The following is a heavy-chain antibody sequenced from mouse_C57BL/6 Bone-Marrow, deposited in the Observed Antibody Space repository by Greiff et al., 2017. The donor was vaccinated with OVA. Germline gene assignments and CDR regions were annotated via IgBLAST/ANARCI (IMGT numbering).Heavy chain of an antibody. CDR3: ARGYYY. J-gene: IGHJ2*01. CDR1: GYTFTSYW. V-gene: IGHV1-50*01. CDR2: IDPSDSYT. D-gene: IGHD2-3*01. Sequence: VQLQQPGAELVKPGASVKLSCKASGYTFTSYWMQWVKQRPGQGLEWIGEIDPSDSYTNYNQKFKGKATLTVDTSSSTAYMQLSSLTSEDSAVYYCARGYYYWGQGTTLTVSS.